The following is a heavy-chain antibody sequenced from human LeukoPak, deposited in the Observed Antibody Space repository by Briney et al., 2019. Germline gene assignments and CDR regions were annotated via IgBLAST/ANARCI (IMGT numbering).Heavy chain of an antibody. D-gene: IGHD2-15*01. CDR2: ISAYNGNT. Sequence: ASVKVSCKASGYTFTSYGISWVRQAPGQGLEWMGWISAYNGNTNYAQKVQGRVTMTTDTSTNTAYMELRSLRSDDTAVYYCARDPAAPGAFDIWGQGTMVTVSS. CDR3: ARDPAAPGAFDI. V-gene: IGHV1-18*01. CDR1: GYTFTSYG. J-gene: IGHJ3*02.